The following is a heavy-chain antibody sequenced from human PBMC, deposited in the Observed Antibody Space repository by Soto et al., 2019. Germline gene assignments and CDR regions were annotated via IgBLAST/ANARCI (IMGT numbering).Heavy chain of an antibody. CDR2: ISRSSSVI. Sequence: EVQLLESGRDLVQPGGSLRLSCAASGFAFSNYAVTWVRQAPGKGLEWVSSISRSSSVIYYADSVRGRFFISRDNSKSMLYLQMNSLRAEDTARYYCAKDPNGDYIGAFDDWGQGTLVTVSS. CDR1: GFAFSNYA. CDR3: AKDPNGDYIGAFDD. J-gene: IGHJ4*02. V-gene: IGHV3-23*01. D-gene: IGHD4-17*01.